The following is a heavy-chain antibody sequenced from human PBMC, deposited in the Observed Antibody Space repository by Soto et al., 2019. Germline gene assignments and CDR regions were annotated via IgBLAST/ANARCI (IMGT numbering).Heavy chain of an antibody. Sequence: SLRLSCAASGFTFSSYGMHWVRQAPGKGLEWVAVISSDGSNKYYGDSVKGRFTISRDNSKNTLYLQMNSLRAEDTAVYYCAGGYYFFDYWGQGTLLTVSS. J-gene: IGHJ4*02. CDR3: AGGYYFFDY. V-gene: IGHV3-30*03. D-gene: IGHD3-10*01. CDR1: GFTFSSYG. CDR2: ISSDGSNK.